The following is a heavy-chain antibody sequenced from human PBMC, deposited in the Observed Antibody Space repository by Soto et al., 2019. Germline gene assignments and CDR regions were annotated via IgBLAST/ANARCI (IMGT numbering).Heavy chain of an antibody. CDR2: IAFDGTLS. J-gene: IGHJ4*02. Sequence: GGSLRLSCAVSGFTFSSHGMQWVRQAPGKGLEWVAVIAFDGTLSYYTESVKGRFTVSRDNSKDTLYLQMNSLRAEDKAVYYCAKEFRHDNWFFEHWGQGTLVTVSS. CDR3: AKEFRHDNWFFEH. CDR1: GFTFSSHG. D-gene: IGHD3-22*01. V-gene: IGHV3-30*18.